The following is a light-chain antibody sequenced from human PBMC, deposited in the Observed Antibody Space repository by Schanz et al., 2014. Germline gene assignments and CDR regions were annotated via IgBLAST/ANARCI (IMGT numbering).Light chain of an antibody. J-gene: IGKJ4*01. V-gene: IGKV3D-20*02. CDR2: DAS. CDR3: QQRSNWPPLT. CDR1: QTVTSGY. Sequence: EIVLTQSPGTLSLSPGERVTLSCRASQTVTSGYLAWYQQKPGQAPRLLIYDASKRATGIPARFSGSGSGTDFTLIISRLEPEDFAVYYCQQRSNWPPLTFGGGTKVEIK.